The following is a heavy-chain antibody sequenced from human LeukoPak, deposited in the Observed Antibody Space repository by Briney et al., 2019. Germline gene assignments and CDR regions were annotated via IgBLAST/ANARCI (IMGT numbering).Heavy chain of an antibody. CDR2: CGPEDSET. D-gene: IGHD5-18*01. V-gene: IGHV1-24*01. CDR3: ASKTSQLWLARAGDAFDI. CDR1: GYTLTELS. J-gene: IGHJ3*02. Sequence: GASVKVSCKVSGYTLTELSMHGVRQAPGKGLEGRGGCGPEDSETIYAQKVQGRVTMTEDTSTDPASMELSSLSSADTAVYYCASKTSQLWLARAGDAFDIWGQGTMVTVSS.